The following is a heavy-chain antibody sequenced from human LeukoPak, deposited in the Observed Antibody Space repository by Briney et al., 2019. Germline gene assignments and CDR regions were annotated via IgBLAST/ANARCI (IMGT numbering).Heavy chain of an antibody. CDR3: ASASSGWYY. Sequence: PGGSLRLSCAASGFTFSSAWMNWVRQAPGKGLEWVGRIKSETDGGTTDYAAPVKGTFTISRDDSENTLYLQMNSLKTEDTAVYYCASASSGWYYWGQGTLVTVSS. V-gene: IGHV3-15*07. CDR2: IKSETDGGTT. D-gene: IGHD6-19*01. J-gene: IGHJ4*02. CDR1: GFTFSSAW.